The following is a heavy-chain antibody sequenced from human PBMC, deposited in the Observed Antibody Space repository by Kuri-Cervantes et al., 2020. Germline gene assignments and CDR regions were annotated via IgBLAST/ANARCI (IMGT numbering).Heavy chain of an antibody. Sequence: GGSLRLSCAASGFTFDDYAMHWVRQAPGKGLEWVSGISWNSGSIGYADSVEGRFTISRDNAKNSLYLQMNSLRAEDTALYYCAKDMGGMVRGVTFDYWGQGTLVTVSS. J-gene: IGHJ4*02. CDR1: GFTFDDYA. CDR3: AKDMGGMVRGVTFDY. V-gene: IGHV3-9*01. D-gene: IGHD3-10*01. CDR2: ISWNSGSI.